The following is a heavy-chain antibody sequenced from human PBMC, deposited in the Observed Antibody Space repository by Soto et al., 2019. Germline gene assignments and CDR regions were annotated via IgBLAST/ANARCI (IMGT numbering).Heavy chain of an antibody. D-gene: IGHD2-15*01. Sequence: SETLSLTCTVSGGSISSSSYYWGWIRQPPGKVLEWIVSIYYSGSTYYNPSLKSRVTISLDTSNNQFSLKLSSVTSSYTAVYYXARHSXSXCCSGGRCWGGPSPPFDPWGQGTLVTVSS. CDR2: IYYSGST. V-gene: IGHV4-39*01. CDR3: ARHSXSXCCSGGRCWGGPSPPFDP. J-gene: IGHJ5*02. CDR1: GGSISSSSYY.